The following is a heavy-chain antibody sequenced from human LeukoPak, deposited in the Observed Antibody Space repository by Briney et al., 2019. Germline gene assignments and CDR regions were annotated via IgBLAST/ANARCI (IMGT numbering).Heavy chain of an antibody. CDR3: ARRESGSSLDY. D-gene: IGHD1-26*01. J-gene: IGHJ4*02. CDR1: GYTFTSCY. V-gene: IGHV1-46*01. Sequence: ASVKVSCKASGYTFTSCYMHWVRQAPGQGLEWMGIINPSGGSTSYARKFQGRVTMTRDTSTSTVYMELSSLRSEDTAVHYCARRESGSSLDYWGQGTLVTVSS. CDR2: INPSGGST.